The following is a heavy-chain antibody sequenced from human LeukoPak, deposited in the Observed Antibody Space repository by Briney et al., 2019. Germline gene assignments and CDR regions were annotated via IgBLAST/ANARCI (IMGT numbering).Heavy chain of an antibody. CDR3: ARVIYPSYCSFCGMDV. CDR2: ISGSGLTT. D-gene: IGHD2-21*01. J-gene: IGHJ6*02. CDR1: GFTFNTYA. V-gene: IGHV3-23*01. Sequence: GGSLRLSCAASGFTFNTYAMNWVRQAPGKGLEWVSGISGSGLTTHYADSVKGRFTISRDNSKNTLSLQMDSLRAEDTAVYYCARVIYPSYCSFCGMDVWGQGTTVTVSS.